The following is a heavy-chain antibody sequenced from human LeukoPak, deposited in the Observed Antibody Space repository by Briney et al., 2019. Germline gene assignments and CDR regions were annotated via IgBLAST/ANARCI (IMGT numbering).Heavy chain of an antibody. D-gene: IGHD1-20*01. J-gene: IGHJ3*02. Sequence: GGSLRLSCAASGFTLSSSGMNWVRQAPGKGLEWVSSIVSSSSYIYYADSVKGRFTISRDNAKNSLYLQMNSLRAEDTAVYYCARTVTGTVFDAFDIWGQGTMVTVSS. CDR1: GFTLSSSG. V-gene: IGHV3-21*01. CDR3: ARTVTGTVFDAFDI. CDR2: IVSSSSYI.